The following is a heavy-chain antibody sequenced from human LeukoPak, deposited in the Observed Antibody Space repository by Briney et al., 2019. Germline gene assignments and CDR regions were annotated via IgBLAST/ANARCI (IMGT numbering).Heavy chain of an antibody. CDR2: INPTGGST. CDR3: ARAVDSSGYYIYYYGMDV. Sequence: ASVKVSCKASGYTFPSYFMHWVRQAPGQGLEWMGIINPTGGSTTYAQKFQGRVTMTRDTSTSTVYMELSSLRSEDTAVYYCARAVDSSGYYIYYYGMDVWGQGTTVTVSS. D-gene: IGHD3-22*01. CDR1: GYTFPSYF. J-gene: IGHJ6*02. V-gene: IGHV1-46*01.